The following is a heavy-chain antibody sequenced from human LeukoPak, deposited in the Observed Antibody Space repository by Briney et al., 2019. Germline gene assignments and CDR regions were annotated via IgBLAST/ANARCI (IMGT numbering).Heavy chain of an antibody. V-gene: IGHV3-21*01. CDR2: ISSSSSYI. CDR1: GYSFTSYW. Sequence: GESLKISCKGSGYSFTSYWIGWVRQAPGKGLEWVSSISSSSSYIYYADSVKGRFTISRDNAKNSLYLQMNSLRAEDTAVYYCARDWTAMAIFDYWGQGTLVTVSS. CDR3: ARDWTAMAIFDY. D-gene: IGHD5-18*01. J-gene: IGHJ4*02.